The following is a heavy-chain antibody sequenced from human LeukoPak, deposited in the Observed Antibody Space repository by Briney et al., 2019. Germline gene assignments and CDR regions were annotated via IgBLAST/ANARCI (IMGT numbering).Heavy chain of an antibody. Sequence: SETLSLTCTVSGGSISSYYWSWIRQPPGKGLEWIGYIYCSGSTNYNPSLKSRVTISVDTSKNQFSLKLSSVTAADTAVYYCARQLGSYIDYWGQGTLVTVSS. D-gene: IGHD1-26*01. CDR2: IYCSGST. J-gene: IGHJ4*02. CDR1: GGSISSYY. V-gene: IGHV4-59*08. CDR3: ARQLGSYIDY.